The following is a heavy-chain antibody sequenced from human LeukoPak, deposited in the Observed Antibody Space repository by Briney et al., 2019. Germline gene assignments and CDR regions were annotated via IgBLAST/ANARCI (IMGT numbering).Heavy chain of an antibody. CDR3: ARGRPIAGYYYYYGMDV. Sequence: SETLSLTCAVYGGSFSGYYWNWIRQPPGKGLEWMGEINHSGSTNYNPSLKSGVTISVDTSKNQFSLKLSSVTAADTAVYYCARGRPIAGYYYYYGMDVWGQGTTVTVSS. CDR2: INHSGST. J-gene: IGHJ6*02. CDR1: GGSFSGYY. V-gene: IGHV4-34*01. D-gene: IGHD6-13*01.